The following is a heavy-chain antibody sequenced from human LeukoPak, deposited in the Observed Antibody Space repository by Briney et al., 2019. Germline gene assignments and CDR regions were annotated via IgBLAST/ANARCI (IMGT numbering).Heavy chain of an antibody. D-gene: IGHD1-14*01. J-gene: IGHJ4*02. CDR3: AKDKGRGIPRDFDY. CDR1: GFTFSTYA. CDR2: ISGSGGST. Sequence: PGGSLRLSCAASGFTFSTYAMNWVRQALGKGLEWVSGISGSGGSTSYADSVKGRFTISRENSMNPLCLQLNSRRAEDTAVYYCAKDKGRGIPRDFDYWGQGTLVSVSS. V-gene: IGHV3-23*01.